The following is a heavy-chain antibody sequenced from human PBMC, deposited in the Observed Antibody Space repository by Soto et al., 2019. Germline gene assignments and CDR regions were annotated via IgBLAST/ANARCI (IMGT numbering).Heavy chain of an antibody. D-gene: IGHD1-26*01. CDR2: IDADGSTGGT. V-gene: IGHV3-74*03. J-gene: IGHJ4*02. CDR1: GFTFSGHW. Sequence: EVRLVESGGALVPPGGSLRLTCEASGFTFSGHWMPWVRRAPGKGLVWVSHIDADGSTGGTSYAASVNGRFTVSRNDSNDRLYLQMIDLRVADTAVYYCARGRGTYYADSWGQGALVTVSS. CDR3: ARGRGTYYADS.